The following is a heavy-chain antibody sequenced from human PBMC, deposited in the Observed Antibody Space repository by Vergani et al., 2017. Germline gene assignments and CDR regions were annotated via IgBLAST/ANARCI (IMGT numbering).Heavy chain of an antibody. CDR3: ARGNYVLLGYYYGMDV. CDR2: ISWNSGSI. V-gene: IGHV3-9*01. CDR1: GFTFDDYA. D-gene: IGHD4-11*01. Sequence: EVQLVESGGGLVQPGRSLRLSCAASGFTFDDYAMHWVRQAPGKGLEWVSGISWNSGSIGYADSVKGRFTISRDNAKNSLSLQMNSLRAEDTALYYCARGNYVLLGYYYGMDVWGQGTTVTVSS. J-gene: IGHJ6*02.